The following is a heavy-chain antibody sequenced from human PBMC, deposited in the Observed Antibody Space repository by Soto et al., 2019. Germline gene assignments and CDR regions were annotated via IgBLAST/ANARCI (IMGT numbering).Heavy chain of an antibody. CDR1: GYTFTGYY. CDR2: INPNSGGT. CDR3: ARDNDFWSGGSGMDV. J-gene: IGHJ6*02. V-gene: IGHV1-2*02. D-gene: IGHD3-3*01. Sequence: RASVKVSCKASGYTFTGYYMHWVRQAPGQGLEWMGWINPNSGGTNYAQKFQGRVTMTRDTSISTAYMELSRLRSDDTAVYYCARDNDFWSGGSGMDVWGQGTTVTVSS.